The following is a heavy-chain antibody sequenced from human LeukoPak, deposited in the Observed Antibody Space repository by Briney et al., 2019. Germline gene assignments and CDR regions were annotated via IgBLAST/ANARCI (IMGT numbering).Heavy chain of an antibody. V-gene: IGHV3-21*01. CDR2: ISSSSSYI. Sequence: GGSLRLSCAASGFSFSTYSMNWVRQAPGKGLEWVSSISSSSSYIYYADSVKGRFTISRDNAKSSLYLQMNSLRAEDTAVYYCARDGDYVIYYYMDVWGKGTTVTISS. CDR3: ARDGDYVIYYYMDV. J-gene: IGHJ6*03. CDR1: GFSFSTYS. D-gene: IGHD4-17*01.